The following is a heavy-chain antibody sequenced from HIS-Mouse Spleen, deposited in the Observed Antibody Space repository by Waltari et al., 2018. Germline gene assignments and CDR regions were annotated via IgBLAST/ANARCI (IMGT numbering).Heavy chain of an antibody. D-gene: IGHD3-3*01. V-gene: IGHV4-4*07. CDR2: SSTRGGT. Sequence: QVQLQESGPGLVKPSETLSLTCTVSGGSISTYSWSWIRQPARKGLEWIGRSSTRGGTTYHPSRKSRVTMSGDRSKNQFSLKLSSVTAADTAVYYCAREFHDFWSGYYGGDKKHDAFDIWGQGTMVTVSS. CDR3: AREFHDFWSGYYGGDKKHDAFDI. J-gene: IGHJ3*02. CDR1: GGSISTYS.